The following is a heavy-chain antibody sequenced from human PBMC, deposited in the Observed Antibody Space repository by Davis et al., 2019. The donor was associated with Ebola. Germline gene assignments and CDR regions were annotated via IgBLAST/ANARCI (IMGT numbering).Heavy chain of an antibody. Sequence: PGGSLRLSCVASRFTFSKHWMSWVRQVPGKGPEWVANTNQDGSEKYYVDSVKGRFTVSRDNARNSLYLHMDSLRGEDTAVYYCARDRMGPVWGQGTLVTVSS. CDR2: TNQDGSEK. J-gene: IGHJ4*02. CDR1: RFTFSKHW. V-gene: IGHV3-7*01. D-gene: IGHD3-16*01. CDR3: ARDRMGPV.